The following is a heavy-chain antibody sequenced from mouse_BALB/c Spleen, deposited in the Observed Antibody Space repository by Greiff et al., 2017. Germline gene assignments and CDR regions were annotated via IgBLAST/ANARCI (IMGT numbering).Heavy chain of an antibody. CDR3: ARDWTGVYAMDY. V-gene: IGHV5-4*02. CDR2: ISAGGSYT. D-gene: IGHD1-1*02. J-gene: IGHJ4*01. CDR1: GFTFSDYY. Sequence: EVQRVESGGGLVKPGGSLKLSCAASGFTFSDYYMYWVRQTPEKRLEWVATISAGGSYTYYPDSVKGRFTISRDNAKNNLYLQMSSLKSEDTAMYYCARDWTGVYAMDYWGQGTSVTVSA.